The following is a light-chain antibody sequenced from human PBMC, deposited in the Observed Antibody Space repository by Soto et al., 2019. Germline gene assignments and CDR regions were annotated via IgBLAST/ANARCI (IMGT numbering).Light chain of an antibody. CDR3: QQYNNWPPST. J-gene: IGKJ4*01. Sequence: EIVMTQSPATLSVSPGERATLSCRASQSVSSNLAGYQQKAGQAPRLLIYGASTRATGIPARFSGSGSGTEFTLTISSLQSEDFAVYYCQQYNNWPPSTFGGGTKVEIK. CDR2: GAS. CDR1: QSVSSN. V-gene: IGKV3-15*01.